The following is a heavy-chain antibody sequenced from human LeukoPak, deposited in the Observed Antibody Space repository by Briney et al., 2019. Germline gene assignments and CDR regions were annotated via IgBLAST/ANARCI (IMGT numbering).Heavy chain of an antibody. CDR3: ARGDRSPDV. CDR1: GYTFTSYG. Sequence: ASVKVSCKASGYTFTSYGFSWVRQAPGQGLEWMGWISAYNGNTNYVQNLQGRVTMTTATSTSTAYMELRSLRSDDTAVYCCARGDRSPDVWGQGTTVTVSS. J-gene: IGHJ6*02. D-gene: IGHD2-21*02. V-gene: IGHV1-18*01. CDR2: ISAYNGNT.